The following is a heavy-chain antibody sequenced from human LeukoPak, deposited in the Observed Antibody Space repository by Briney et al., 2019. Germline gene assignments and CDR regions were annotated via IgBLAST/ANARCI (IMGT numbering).Heavy chain of an antibody. CDR3: AKDMRSGWYNGYDY. Sequence: PSGGSLRLSCAASGFTFDDYAMHWVRQAPGKGLEWVSGISWNSGSIGYADSVKGRFTISRDNAKNSLYLQMNSLRAEDTALYYCAKDMRSGWYNGYDYWGQGTLVTVSS. D-gene: IGHD6-19*01. CDR1: GFTFDDYA. J-gene: IGHJ4*02. V-gene: IGHV3-9*01. CDR2: ISWNSGSI.